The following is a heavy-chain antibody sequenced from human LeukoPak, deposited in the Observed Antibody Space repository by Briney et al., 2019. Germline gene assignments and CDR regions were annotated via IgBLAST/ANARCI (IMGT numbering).Heavy chain of an antibody. Sequence: ASVKVSCKASGYSFTSYGISWVRQAPGQGLEWMGWISGNNGKTNYAQKFQGRVTLTTDTSTSTTYMELRSLRSDDTAVYYCARGRGSSSSRLKTLDYWGQGTLVTVSS. CDR2: ISGNNGKT. J-gene: IGHJ4*02. CDR1: GYSFTSYG. V-gene: IGHV1-18*01. D-gene: IGHD6-13*01. CDR3: ARGRGSSSSRLKTLDY.